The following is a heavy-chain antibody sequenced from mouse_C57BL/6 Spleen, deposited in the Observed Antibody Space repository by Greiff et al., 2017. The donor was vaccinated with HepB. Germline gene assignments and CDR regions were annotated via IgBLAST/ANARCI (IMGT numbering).Heavy chain of an antibody. Sequence: VMLVESGAELVKPGASVKISCKASGYAFSSYWMNWVKQRPGKGLEWIGQIYPGDGDTNYNGKFKGKATLTADKSSSTAYMQLSSLTSEDSAVYFCARRGRGAMDYWGQGTSVTVSS. J-gene: IGHJ4*01. D-gene: IGHD1-1*01. V-gene: IGHV1-80*01. CDR2: IYPGDGDT. CDR3: ARRGRGAMDY. CDR1: GYAFSSYW.